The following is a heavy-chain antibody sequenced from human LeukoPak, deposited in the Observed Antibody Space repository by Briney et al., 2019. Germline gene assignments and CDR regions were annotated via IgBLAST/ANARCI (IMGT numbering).Heavy chain of an antibody. CDR2: ISYDGSNK. CDR3: ARDRCGYSSTCPFDY. CDR1: GFTFSSYP. J-gene: IGHJ4*02. V-gene: IGHV3-30-3*01. Sequence: GGSLGLSCAASGFTFSSYPMHWVRQAPGKGLEWLAFISYDGSNKYYADSVKGRFTISRDNSKNTLYLQMNSLRVEDTAVYYCARDRCGYSSTCPFDYWGQGTLVTASS. D-gene: IGHD6-13*01.